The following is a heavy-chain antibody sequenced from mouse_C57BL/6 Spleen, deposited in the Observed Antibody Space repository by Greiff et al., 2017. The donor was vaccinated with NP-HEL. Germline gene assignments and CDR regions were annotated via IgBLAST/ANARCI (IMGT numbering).Heavy chain of an antibody. CDR2: NNPDSSTI. J-gene: IGHJ4*01. Sequence: AASGVDFSRYWMSWVRRAPGKGLEWIGENNPDSSTINYAPSLKDKFIISRDNAKNTLYLQMSKVRSEDTALYYCARQQIYYDYDGAMDYWGQGTSVTVSS. CDR1: GVDFSRYW. D-gene: IGHD2-4*01. V-gene: IGHV4-1*01. CDR3: ARQQIYYDYDGAMDY.